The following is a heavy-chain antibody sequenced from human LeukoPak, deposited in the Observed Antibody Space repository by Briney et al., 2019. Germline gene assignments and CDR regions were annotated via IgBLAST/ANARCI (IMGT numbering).Heavy chain of an antibody. CDR2: VCCGGST. CDR1: GGSISSSSYY. CDR3: SRESGPFSPFGF. J-gene: IGHJ4*02. V-gene: IGHV4-39*07. D-gene: IGHD1-26*01. Sequence: PSETLSLTCTVSGGSISSSSYYWGWIRQPPGKGLEWIGSVCCGGSTYYNPSLKSRVTISADTSKNQVSLNLTSVTAADTAVYYCSRESGPFSPFGFWGQGTLVSVHS.